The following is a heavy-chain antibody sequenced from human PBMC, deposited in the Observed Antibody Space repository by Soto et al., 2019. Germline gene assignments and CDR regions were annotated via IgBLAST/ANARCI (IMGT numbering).Heavy chain of an antibody. CDR2: IYHSGST. Sequence: PSETLSLTCAVSGGSISSGGYSWSWIRQPPGKGLEWIGYIYHSGSTYYNPSLKSRVTISVDRSKNQFSLKLSSVTAADTAVYYCARASTTVTTLDYWGQGALVTVSS. D-gene: IGHD4-17*01. CDR1: GGSISSGGYS. CDR3: ARASTTVTTLDY. J-gene: IGHJ4*02. V-gene: IGHV4-30-2*01.